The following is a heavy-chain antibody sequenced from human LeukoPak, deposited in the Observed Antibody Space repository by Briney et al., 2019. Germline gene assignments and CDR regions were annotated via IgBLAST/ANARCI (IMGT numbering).Heavy chain of an antibody. CDR2: ISSSGSTI. Sequence: GGSLRLSCAASGFTFSSYEMNWVRQAPGKGLEWVSYISSSGSTIYYTDSVKGRFTISRDNAKNSLYLQMNSLRAKDTAVYYCAREGCSSTSCYAGGLYWGQGTLVTVSS. J-gene: IGHJ4*02. CDR1: GFTFSSYE. D-gene: IGHD2-2*01. V-gene: IGHV3-48*03. CDR3: AREGCSSTSCYAGGLY.